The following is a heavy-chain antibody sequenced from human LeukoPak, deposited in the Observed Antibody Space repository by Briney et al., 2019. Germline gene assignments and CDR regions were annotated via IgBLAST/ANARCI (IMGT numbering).Heavy chain of an antibody. CDR1: GFTFSDYY. V-gene: IGHV3-30*02. CDR3: GSGYNWFDP. J-gene: IGHJ5*02. Sequence: PGGSLRLSCAASGFTFSDYYMSWIRQAPGKGLEWVAFIRYDGSNKYYADSVKGRFTISRDNSKNTLYLQMNSLRAEDTAVYYCGSGYNWFDPWGQGTLVTVSS. D-gene: IGHD5-12*01. CDR2: IRYDGSNK.